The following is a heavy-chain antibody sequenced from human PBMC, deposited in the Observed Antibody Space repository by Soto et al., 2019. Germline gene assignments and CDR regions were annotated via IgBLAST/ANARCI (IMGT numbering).Heavy chain of an antibody. D-gene: IGHD3-3*01. CDR3: ARTRAKKARFLEWLLFPFDY. CDR2: IYYSGST. CDR1: GGSIGSYY. Sequence: SETLSLTCTVSGGSIGSYYWSWIRQPPGKGLEWIGYIYYSGSTNYNPSLKSRVTISVDTSKNQFSLKLSSVTAADTAVYYCARTRAKKARFLEWLLFPFDYWGQGTLVTVS. V-gene: IGHV4-59*01. J-gene: IGHJ4*02.